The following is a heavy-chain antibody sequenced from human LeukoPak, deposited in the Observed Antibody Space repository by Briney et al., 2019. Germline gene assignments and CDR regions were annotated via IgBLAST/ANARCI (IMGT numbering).Heavy chain of an antibody. J-gene: IGHJ5*02. Sequence: SETLSLTCTVSGGSISSYYWSWIRQPPGKGLVWIGRIYTSGSTNYNPSLKSRVTISVDTSKNQFSLKLSSVTAADTAVYYCARTRDNWFDPWGQGTLVTVSS. CDR3: ARTRDNWFDP. CDR2: IYTSGST. V-gene: IGHV4-4*08. CDR1: GGSISSYY.